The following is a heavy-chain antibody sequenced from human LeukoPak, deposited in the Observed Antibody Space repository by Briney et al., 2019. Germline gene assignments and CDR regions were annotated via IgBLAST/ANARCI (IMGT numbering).Heavy chain of an antibody. D-gene: IGHD2-2*01. CDR1: GFTFSSYA. V-gene: IGHV3-30-3*01. Sequence: GRSLRLSCAASGFTFSSYAMHWVRQAPGKGLEWVAVISYDGSNKYYADSVKGRFTISRDNSKNTLYLQMNSLRAEDTAVYYCARDVGSTSFYYFDYWGQGTLVTVSS. CDR3: ARDVGSTSFYYFDY. CDR2: ISYDGSNK. J-gene: IGHJ4*02.